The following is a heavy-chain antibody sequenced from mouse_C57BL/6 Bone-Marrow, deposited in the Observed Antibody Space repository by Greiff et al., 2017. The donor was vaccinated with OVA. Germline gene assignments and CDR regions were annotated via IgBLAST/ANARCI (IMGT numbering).Heavy chain of an antibody. Sequence: QVQLQQPGAELVKPGASVTMSCKASGYTFTSYWITWVKQRPGQGLEWIGDIYPGSGSTNYTEKFKSKATLTVDTSSSTAYMQLSSLTSEDSAVYYCAKVYYGSSYGDYAMDYWGQGTSVTVSS. V-gene: IGHV1-55*01. CDR2: IYPGSGST. CDR3: AKVYYGSSYGDYAMDY. J-gene: IGHJ4*01. CDR1: GYTFTSYW. D-gene: IGHD1-1*01.